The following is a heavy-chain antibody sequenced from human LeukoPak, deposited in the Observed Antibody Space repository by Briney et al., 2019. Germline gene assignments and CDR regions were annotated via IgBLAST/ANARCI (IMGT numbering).Heavy chain of an antibody. CDR3: AKVHMYGSGSYYAYYYYGMDV. CDR2: ISYDGSNK. CDR1: GFTFSSYG. J-gene: IGHJ6*02. Sequence: GRSLRLSCAASGFTFSSYGMHWVRQAPGKGLEWVAVISYDGSNKYYADSVKGRFTISRDNSKNTLYLQMNSLRAEDTAVYYCAKVHMYGSGSYYAYYYYGMDVWGQGTTVTVSS. V-gene: IGHV3-30*18. D-gene: IGHD3-10*01.